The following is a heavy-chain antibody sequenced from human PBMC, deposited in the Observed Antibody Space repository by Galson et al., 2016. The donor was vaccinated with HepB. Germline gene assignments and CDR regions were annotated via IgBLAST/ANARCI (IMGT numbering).Heavy chain of an antibody. J-gene: IGHJ5*02. CDR3: ARERTFISP. D-gene: IGHD3-10*01. Sequence: SETLSLTCTVSGGSVRSATYYWSWIRQPPGKGLEWIGYIYYSGNTNYNPSLKSRVTISLDTSKNQFSLKLSSVTAADTALYVCARERTFISPWGQGTLVTVSS. CDR2: IYYSGNT. CDR1: GGSVRSATYY. V-gene: IGHV4-61*01.